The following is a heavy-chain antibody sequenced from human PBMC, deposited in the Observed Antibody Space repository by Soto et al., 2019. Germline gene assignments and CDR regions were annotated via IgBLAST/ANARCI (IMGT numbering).Heavy chain of an antibody. CDR3: ARGGDSWSGYLF. CDR1: GGSFDGYY. J-gene: IGHJ4*02. Sequence: SETLSLTCALYGGSFDGYYWSWIRQSPGKGLEWIGEIHHSGSTKYNPSLKSRVSLSVDTSTKQFSLKLTSVTAADRGVYYCARGGDSWSGYLFWGQGTPVTVS. D-gene: IGHD3-3*01. V-gene: IGHV4-34*01. CDR2: IHHSGST.